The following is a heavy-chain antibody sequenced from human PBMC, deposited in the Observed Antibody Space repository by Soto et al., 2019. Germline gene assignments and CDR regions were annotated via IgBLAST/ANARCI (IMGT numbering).Heavy chain of an antibody. Sequence: GGSLRLSCAASGFTFSNAWMNWVRQAPGKGLEWVGRIKSKTDGGTTDYAAPVKGRFTISRDDSKNTLYLQMNSLKTEDTAVYYCARVPYAPYYDFWSGYYSGFDPWGQGTLVTVSS. D-gene: IGHD3-3*01. CDR1: GFTFSNAW. J-gene: IGHJ5*02. CDR2: IKSKTDGGTT. V-gene: IGHV3-15*07. CDR3: ARVPYAPYYDFWSGYYSGFDP.